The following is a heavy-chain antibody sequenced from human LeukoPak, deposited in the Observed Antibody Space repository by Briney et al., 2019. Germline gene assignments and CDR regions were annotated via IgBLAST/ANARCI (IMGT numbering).Heavy chain of an antibody. V-gene: IGHV3-23*01. J-gene: IGHJ1*01. D-gene: IGHD6-25*01. CDR3: ARGGLDESFQY. CDR2: ISGVGGSR. CDR1: GVTFSSYGFTFSSYG. Sequence: GGSLRLSCAASGVTFSSYGFTFSSYGLNWVRQAPGKGLEWVSGISGVGGSRYYADSVKGRFTISTDNSNNTLYRQMNSLRAEDTAVYYCARGGLDESFQYWGQGTLVTVST.